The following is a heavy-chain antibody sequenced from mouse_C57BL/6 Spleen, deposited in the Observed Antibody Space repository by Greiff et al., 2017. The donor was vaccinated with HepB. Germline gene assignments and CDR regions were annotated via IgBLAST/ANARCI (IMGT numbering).Heavy chain of an antibody. D-gene: IGHD1-1*01. CDR1: GYSITSGYY. V-gene: IGHV3-6*01. CDR2: ISYDGSN. CDR3: ATPLTTVVVPYAMDY. J-gene: IGHJ4*01. Sequence: EVKLVESGPGLVKPSQSLSLTCSVTGYSITSGYYWNWIRQFPGNKLEWMGYISYDGSNNYNPSLKNRISITRDTSKNQFFLKLNSVTTEDTATYYCATPLTTVVVPYAMDYWGQGTSVTVSS.